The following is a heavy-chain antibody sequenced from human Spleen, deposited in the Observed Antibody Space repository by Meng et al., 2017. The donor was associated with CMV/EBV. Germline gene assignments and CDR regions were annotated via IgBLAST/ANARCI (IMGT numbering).Heavy chain of an antibody. CDR2: ITGSGSTS. CDR3: AKEDSGLDY. Sequence: GESLKISCAASGFTFSSYGMHWVRQAPGKGLESVSSITGSGSTSFYADAVKGRFTVSRDNSKNTLHLEMRNLTPDDTAVYYCAKEDSGLDYWGQGTLVTVSS. D-gene: IGHD3-10*01. V-gene: IGHV3-NL1*01. CDR1: GFTFSSYG. J-gene: IGHJ4*02.